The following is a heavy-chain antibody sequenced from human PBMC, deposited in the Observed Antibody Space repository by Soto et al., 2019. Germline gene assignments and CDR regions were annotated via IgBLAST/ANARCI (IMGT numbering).Heavy chain of an antibody. D-gene: IGHD5-18*01. CDR1: GYTFTTFC. V-gene: IGHV1-3*01. CDR3: AGHTENFDY. CDR2: INADNGDR. J-gene: IGHJ4*02. Sequence: GASVKVSCKASGYTFTTFCLHWVLQAPGQRLEWMGWINADNGDRKISPKFQGRVTITRDTSASTAYMELSSLRSEDTAVYFCAGHTENFDYWGRGTLVTVSS.